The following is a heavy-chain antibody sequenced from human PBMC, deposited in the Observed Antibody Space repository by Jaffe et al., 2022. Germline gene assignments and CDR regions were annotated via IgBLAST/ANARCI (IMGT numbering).Heavy chain of an antibody. CDR3: ARVFYQGYCRGGSCYPYPDAFDF. CDR1: GFTFSTYS. Sequence: EVQLVESGGGLVQPGGSLRLSCAASGFTFSTYSMNWVRQAPGKGLEWVSYISTSNSTIYYADSVKGRFTISRDNAKNSLYLQMNSLRAEDTAVYYCARVFYQGYCRGGSCYPYPDAFDFWGQGTMVTVSS. D-gene: IGHD2-15*01. J-gene: IGHJ3*01. CDR2: ISTSNSTI. V-gene: IGHV3-48*01.